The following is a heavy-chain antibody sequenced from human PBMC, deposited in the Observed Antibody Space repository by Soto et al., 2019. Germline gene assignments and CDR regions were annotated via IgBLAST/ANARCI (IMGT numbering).Heavy chain of an antibody. J-gene: IGHJ4*02. CDR1: GGSISSGGYY. D-gene: IGHD7-27*01. V-gene: IGHV4-31*03. CDR3: ATGPPNWFRGGFDY. CDR2: IYYSGST. Sequence: PSETLSLTCTVSGGSISSGGYYWSWIRQHPGKGLEWIGYIYYSGSTYYNPSLKSRVTMTEDTSTDTAYMELSSLRSEDTAVYYCATGPPNWFRGGFDYWGQGTLVTVSS.